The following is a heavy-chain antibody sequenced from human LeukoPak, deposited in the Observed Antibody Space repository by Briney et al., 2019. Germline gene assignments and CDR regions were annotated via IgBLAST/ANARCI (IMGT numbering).Heavy chain of an antibody. CDR2: IHYSGNT. CDR1: GGSFSGYY. V-gene: IGHV4-34*01. J-gene: IGHJ4*02. D-gene: IGHD3-3*01. CDR3: ARLGAGPTYYDFWSGYSSFYFDY. Sequence: SETLSLTCAVYGGSFSGYYWSWIRQPPGMGLEWIGGIHYSGNTYYNPSLKSRVTISIDTSKNQFSLKLSSVTAADTAVYYCARLGAGPTYYDFWSGYSSFYFDYWGQGTLVTVSS.